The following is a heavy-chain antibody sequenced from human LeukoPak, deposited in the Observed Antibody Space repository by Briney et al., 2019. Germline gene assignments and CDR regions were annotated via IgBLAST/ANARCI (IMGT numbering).Heavy chain of an antibody. J-gene: IGHJ4*02. V-gene: IGHV4-39*01. Sequence: SETLSLTCTVSGGSISSSDYYWGWIRQPPGKGLEWIGSITYSGATYYNPSLKSRVIISVDTSKNQFSLKLSSVTASDTAVYYCARRGRPRGQIGEYFDYWGQGSLVTVSS. CDR2: ITYSGAT. D-gene: IGHD3-10*01. CDR3: ARRGRPRGQIGEYFDY. CDR1: GGSISSSDYY.